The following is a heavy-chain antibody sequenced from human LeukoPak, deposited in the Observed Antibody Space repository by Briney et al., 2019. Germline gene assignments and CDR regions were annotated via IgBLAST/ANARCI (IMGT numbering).Heavy chain of an antibody. CDR3: AADRGRGGGLELDY. CDR2: IVVGSGNT. D-gene: IGHD1-7*01. J-gene: IGHJ4*02. CDR1: GFTFTSSA. Sequence: GTSVKVSCKASGFTFTSSAMQWVRQARGQRLEWIGWIVVGSGNTNYAQKFQERVTITRDMSTSTAYMELSSLRSGDTAVYYCAADRGRGGGLELDYWGQGTLVTVSS. V-gene: IGHV1-58*02.